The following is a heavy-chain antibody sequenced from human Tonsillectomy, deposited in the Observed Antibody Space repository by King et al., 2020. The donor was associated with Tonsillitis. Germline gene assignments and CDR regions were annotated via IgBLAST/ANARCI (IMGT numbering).Heavy chain of an antibody. D-gene: IGHD4-11*01. CDR1: GYTFTRYG. V-gene: IGHV1-18*01. Sequence: QLVQSGAEVKKPGASVKVSCKASGYTFTRYGISWVRLAPGQGLEGVGWISAYNGNPNDAQKLQDRITMTTDTSPSTAYMELRSLRSDDTAVYYCARDDYMTTVTTFDYWGQGTLVTVSS. CDR2: ISAYNGNP. CDR3: ARDDYMTTVTTFDY. J-gene: IGHJ4*02.